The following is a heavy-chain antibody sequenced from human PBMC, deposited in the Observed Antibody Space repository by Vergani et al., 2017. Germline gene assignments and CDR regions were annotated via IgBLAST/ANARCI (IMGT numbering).Heavy chain of an antibody. D-gene: IGHD5-12*01. J-gene: IGHJ4*02. CDR3: ARDWGYDYFDY. CDR2: ISARYPST. V-gene: IGHV3-23*01. CDR1: GFTFSACP. Sequence: EVQLLQSGGGVIQPGGSVRLSCAASGFTFSACPMTWVRQAPGKGLEWVSAISARYPSTYYADSVKGRFTISRDNSKNTLYLQMNSLRAEDTAVYYCARDWGYDYFDYWGQGTLVTVSS.